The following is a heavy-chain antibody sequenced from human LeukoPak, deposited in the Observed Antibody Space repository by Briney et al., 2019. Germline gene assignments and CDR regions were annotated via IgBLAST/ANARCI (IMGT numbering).Heavy chain of an antibody. CDR2: ISSSGSTI. D-gene: IGHD6-13*01. V-gene: IGHV3-48*03. Sequence: GGSLRLSCTVSGFTFSGYEMNWVRQAPGKGLEWVSYISSSGSTIFYADSVKGRFTISRDNAKNSLYLQMNSLRAEDTAVYYCARDRLAPYSSSWYWFDPWGQGTLVTVSS. J-gene: IGHJ5*02. CDR3: ARDRLAPYSSSWYWFDP. CDR1: GFTFSGYE.